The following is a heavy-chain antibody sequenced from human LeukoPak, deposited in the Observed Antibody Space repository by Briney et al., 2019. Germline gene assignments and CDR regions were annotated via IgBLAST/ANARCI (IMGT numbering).Heavy chain of an antibody. CDR1: GGSISSYY. D-gene: IGHD1-20*01. CDR2: IYYSGST. CDR3: ARHITGTTQAFDI. J-gene: IGHJ3*02. Sequence: SETLSLTCTVSGGSISSYYWSWIRQPPGKGLEWIGYIYYSGSTNYNPSLKSRVTISVDTSKNQFSLKLSSVTAADTAVYYCARHITGTTQAFDIWGQGTMVTVSS. V-gene: IGHV4-59*08.